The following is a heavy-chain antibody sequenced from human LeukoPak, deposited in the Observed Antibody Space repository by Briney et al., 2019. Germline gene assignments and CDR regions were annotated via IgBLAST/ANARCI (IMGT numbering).Heavy chain of an antibody. CDR3: AADPNYYDSSDY. CDR1: GFTFSSYW. J-gene: IGHJ4*02. D-gene: IGHD3-22*01. Sequence: PGGSLRLSCAASGFTFSSYWMSWVRQAPGKGLEWVANIKQDGSEIYYVDSVKGRFTISRDNAKNSLYLQMNSLRDEDTAVYYCAADPNYYDSSDYWGQGTLVTVSS. CDR2: IKQDGSEI. V-gene: IGHV3-7*01.